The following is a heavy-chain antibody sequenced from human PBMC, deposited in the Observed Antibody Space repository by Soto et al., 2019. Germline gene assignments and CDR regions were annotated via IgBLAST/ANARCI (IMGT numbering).Heavy chain of an antibody. V-gene: IGHV3-23*01. Sequence: GGSLRLSCAASGFSFSNYAMSWVRQAPGKGLEWVSGITGSGGSTYHADSVTGRLTISRDNSKTTLYLQMSRLRADDTAVYYCAKGSSASRPYYFDHWGQGMLVTVSS. CDR2: ITGSGGST. D-gene: IGHD6-19*01. CDR3: AKGSSASRPYYFDH. J-gene: IGHJ4*02. CDR1: GFSFSNYA.